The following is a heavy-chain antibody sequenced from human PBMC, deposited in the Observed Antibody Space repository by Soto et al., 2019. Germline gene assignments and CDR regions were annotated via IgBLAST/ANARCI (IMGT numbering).Heavy chain of an antibody. V-gene: IGHV3-7*01. CDR3: VRGGSTYAS. Sequence: EVQLVESGGGLVQPGGSLRLSCTASGFTFSDAWMTWVRHAPGKGLEWVARIKPDESEKKYADSVKGRFSISRDNAKNSMYLQMDSPRGEDTAVYYCVRGGSTYASWGQGTLVTVSS. J-gene: IGHJ5*02. CDR2: IKPDESEK. D-gene: IGHD4-4*01. CDR1: GFTFSDAW.